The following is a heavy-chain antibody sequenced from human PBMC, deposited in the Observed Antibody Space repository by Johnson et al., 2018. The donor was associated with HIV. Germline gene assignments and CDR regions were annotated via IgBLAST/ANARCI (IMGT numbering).Heavy chain of an antibody. Sequence: QVQLVESGGGVVQPGGSLRLSCEASGFTFSSYGMHWVRQAPGKGLEWVAVISCDGSNKYYADSVKGRFTISRDNSKNTRYLQMTSLRAEDTAVYYCGRRPARWYLNDAFDIWGQGTMVTVSS. V-gene: IGHV3-30*03. CDR3: GRRPARWYLNDAFDI. CDR2: ISCDGSNK. D-gene: IGHD6-13*01. CDR1: GFTFSSYG. J-gene: IGHJ3*02.